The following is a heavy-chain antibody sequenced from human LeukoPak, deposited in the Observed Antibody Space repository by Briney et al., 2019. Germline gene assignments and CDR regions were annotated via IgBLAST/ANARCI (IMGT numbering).Heavy chain of an antibody. D-gene: IGHD3-22*01. CDR1: GGSMSSYY. J-gene: IGHJ5*02. CDR3: ARTYYYDTSGTGFEH. V-gene: IGHV4-59*01. Sequence: SETLSLTCTVSGGSMSSYYWNWIRLPPGKGLEWIGYVYYSGSTNYNPSLKSRVTISVDTSKNQFSLKLSSVTAADTALYYCARTYYYDTSGTGFEHWGQGTLVTVSS. CDR2: VYYSGST.